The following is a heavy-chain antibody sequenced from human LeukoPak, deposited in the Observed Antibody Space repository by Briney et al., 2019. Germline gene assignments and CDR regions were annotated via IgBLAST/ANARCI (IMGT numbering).Heavy chain of an antibody. CDR3: AKDNQRGFDFTNYLDY. Sequence: GKSLRLSCVASGFTFTDYAMHWVRQAPGKGLEWVAVIWSDATNKYYADSVKGRFAISRDDSNNMVFLQMNSVRVEDTAVYYCAKDNQRGFDFTNYLDYWGQGTLVTVSS. CDR1: GFTFTDYA. V-gene: IGHV3-33*06. CDR2: IWSDATNK. D-gene: IGHD3-9*01. J-gene: IGHJ4*02.